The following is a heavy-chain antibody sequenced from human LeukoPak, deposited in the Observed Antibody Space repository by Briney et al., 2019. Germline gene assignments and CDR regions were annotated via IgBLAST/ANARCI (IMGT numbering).Heavy chain of an antibody. Sequence: GGSLRLSCAASGFTFGIFTMNWVRQAPGKGLEWVSGISGSDGSTYYADSVKGRFTISRDKSKDTLYLQMNSLRAEDTAVYYCAKDQDPNYYDSNGYYFGAFDIWGQGTMVTVSS. D-gene: IGHD3-22*01. CDR2: ISGSDGST. V-gene: IGHV3-23*01. CDR3: AKDQDPNYYDSNGYYFGAFDI. J-gene: IGHJ3*02. CDR1: GFTFGIFT.